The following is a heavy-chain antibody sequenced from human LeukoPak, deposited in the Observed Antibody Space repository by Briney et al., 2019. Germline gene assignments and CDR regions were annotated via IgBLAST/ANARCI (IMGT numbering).Heavy chain of an antibody. J-gene: IGHJ2*01. D-gene: IGHD5-24*01. CDR3: AKDHMRDGYNYGYWYFDL. Sequence: GGSLRLSCAASGFTFSNYAMNWVRQAPGKGLEWVSAISGSGVSTYSADSVKGRFTISRDNSKNTLYLQMNSLRAEDTAVYYCAKDHMRDGYNYGYWYFDLRGRGTLVTVSS. CDR1: GFTFSNYA. CDR2: ISGSGVST. V-gene: IGHV3-23*01.